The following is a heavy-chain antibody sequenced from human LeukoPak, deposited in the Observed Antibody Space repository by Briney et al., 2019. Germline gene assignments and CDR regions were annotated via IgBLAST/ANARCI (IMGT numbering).Heavy chain of an antibody. CDR3: ARHSSPGIVNRLDY. Sequence: GESLKISCKGSGYSFTSHWIAWVRQMPGKGLEWMGIIYPSDSDIRYSPSFQGQVTISADKSISTAYLQWSSLKASDTAMYYCARHSSPGIVNRLDYWGQGTLVTVSS. J-gene: IGHJ4*02. CDR2: IYPSDSDI. D-gene: IGHD2-2*01. CDR1: GYSFTSHW. V-gene: IGHV5-51*01.